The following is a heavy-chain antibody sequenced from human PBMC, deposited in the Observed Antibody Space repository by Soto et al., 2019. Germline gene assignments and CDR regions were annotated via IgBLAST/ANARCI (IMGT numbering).Heavy chain of an antibody. J-gene: IGHJ4*02. V-gene: IGHV3-53*01. D-gene: IGHD3-16*01. Sequence: GGSLRLSCAASGFTVSSNYMSWVRQAPGKGLEWVSVIYSGGSTNYADAVKGRFTISRDNSKNTLYLQMNSLRAEDTAVYYCGRGTMLVNLVYGGQETRATAPQ. CDR3: GRGTMLVNLVY. CDR2: IYSGGST. CDR1: GFTVSSNY.